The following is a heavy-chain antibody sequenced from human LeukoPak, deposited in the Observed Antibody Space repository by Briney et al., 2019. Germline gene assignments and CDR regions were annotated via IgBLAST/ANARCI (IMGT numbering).Heavy chain of an antibody. Sequence: GRSLRLSCAAFGFTFSSYAMHWVRQAPGKGLEWVAVISYDGSNKYYADSVKGRFTISRDNSKNKLYLQMNSLRAEDTAVYYCARSRLRAYASSTNYYYYYGMDVWGQGTTVTVSS. CDR3: ARSRLRAYASSTNYYYYYGMDV. V-gene: IGHV3-30*04. CDR2: ISYDGSNK. D-gene: IGHD5-18*01. CDR1: GFTFSSYA. J-gene: IGHJ6*02.